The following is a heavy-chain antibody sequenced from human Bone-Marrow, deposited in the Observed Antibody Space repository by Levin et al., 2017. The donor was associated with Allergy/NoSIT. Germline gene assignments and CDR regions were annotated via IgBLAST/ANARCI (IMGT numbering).Heavy chain of an antibody. J-gene: IGHJ4*02. V-gene: IGHV1-24*01. D-gene: IGHD6-13*01. Sequence: GASVKVSCRVSGYTLSELAIHWVRQAPGKGLQWMGGFDLEEGETVYTQNFQGRLTMTEDTSTDTAYMELRSLTSEDTAVYYCAISPSYQVLPLVYWGQGSLVTVSP. CDR3: AISPSYQVLPLVY. CDR2: FDLEEGET. CDR1: GYTLSELA.